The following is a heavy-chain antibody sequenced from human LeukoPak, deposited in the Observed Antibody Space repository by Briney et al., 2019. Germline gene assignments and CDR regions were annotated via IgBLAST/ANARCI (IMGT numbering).Heavy chain of an antibody. CDR2: ISGSGVRT. D-gene: IGHD2-15*01. J-gene: IGHJ3*02. Sequence: PGGSLRLSCAASGFSFSNYAMSWVRQAPGEGLEWVSAISGSGVRTHYADSVRGRLTISRDKSKNTLYLEMNSLRAEDTAVYYCAKDRCSGGNCYDAFDIWGQGTMVTVSS. V-gene: IGHV3-23*01. CDR1: GFSFSNYA. CDR3: AKDRCSGGNCYDAFDI.